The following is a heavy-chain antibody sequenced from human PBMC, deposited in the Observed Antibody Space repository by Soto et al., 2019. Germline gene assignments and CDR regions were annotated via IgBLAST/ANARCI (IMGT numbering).Heavy chain of an antibody. Sequence: QVHLQESGPRLVEPSETLSLTCSDSGDSIRNSGHYWGWVRQPPGKGPEWIGSVYYSGTSYRKPSLKSRLTMSIDTSTNQFSLRLTSVTAADTAIYYCARPATVAPPDAFQVWSQGTLVTVSS. J-gene: IGHJ3*01. D-gene: IGHD6-19*01. CDR3: ARPATVAPPDAFQV. V-gene: IGHV4-39*01. CDR2: VYYSGTS. CDR1: GDSIRNSGHY.